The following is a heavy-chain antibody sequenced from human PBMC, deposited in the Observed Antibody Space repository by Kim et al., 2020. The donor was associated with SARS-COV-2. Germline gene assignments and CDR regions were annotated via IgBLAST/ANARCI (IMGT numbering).Heavy chain of an antibody. CDR2: INPSGGST. J-gene: IGHJ6*02. D-gene: IGHD3-9*01. Sequence: ASVKVSCKASGYTFTSNYMNVVRQAPGQGLERMGIINPSGGSTSYAQKFQGRVTRTRDTAPSTVYMGLSSLRSEDTAGYYCAREDILTGYFVYGMDVWGQGTTVTVSS. V-gene: IGHV1-46*01. CDR3: AREDILTGYFVYGMDV. CDR1: GYTFTSNY.